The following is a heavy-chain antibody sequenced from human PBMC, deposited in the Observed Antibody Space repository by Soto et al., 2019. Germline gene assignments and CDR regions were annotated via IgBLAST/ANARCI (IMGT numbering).Heavy chain of an antibody. Sequence: EVQLVESGGGLVQPGGSLRLFCAASGFTFSSYDMHWVRQATGKGLEWVSAIGTAGDPYYPGSVKGRFTISRENAKNSLYLQMNSLRAGDTAVYYCARAGSTAVAGTGYGMDVWGQGTTVTVSS. D-gene: IGHD6-19*01. V-gene: IGHV3-13*05. CDR3: ARAGSTAVAGTGYGMDV. J-gene: IGHJ6*02. CDR2: IGTAGDP. CDR1: GFTFSSYD.